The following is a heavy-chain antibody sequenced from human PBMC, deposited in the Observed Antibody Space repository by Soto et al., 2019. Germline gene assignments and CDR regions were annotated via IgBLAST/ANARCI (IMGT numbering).Heavy chain of an antibody. D-gene: IGHD6-6*01. CDR1: GGTFSSYA. CDR3: ARARGYYSSSGWFEP. J-gene: IGHJ5*02. V-gene: IGHV1-69*13. Sequence: SVKVSCKASGGTFSSYAMSWVRQAPGRGLEWMGGIFPIYGTAHYVQKFQGRVMITADEPMSTAYMELSSLRSEDTAVYYCARARGYYSSSGWFEPWAQGTLVTVSS. CDR2: IFPIYGTA.